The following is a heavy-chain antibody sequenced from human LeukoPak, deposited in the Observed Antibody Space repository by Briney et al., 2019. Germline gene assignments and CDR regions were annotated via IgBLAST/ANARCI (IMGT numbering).Heavy chain of an antibody. Sequence: ASVKVSCKASGYTFTNYYMHWVRQAPGQGLEWMGTINPSGGSTTYAQNFQGRITVTRETSTRTVHMELSSLRSEDTAMYYCARGGYFYSAPPDYWGQGTLVTVSS. D-gene: IGHD3-9*01. CDR2: INPSGGST. V-gene: IGHV1-46*01. CDR1: GYTFTNYY. J-gene: IGHJ4*02. CDR3: ARGGYFYSAPPDY.